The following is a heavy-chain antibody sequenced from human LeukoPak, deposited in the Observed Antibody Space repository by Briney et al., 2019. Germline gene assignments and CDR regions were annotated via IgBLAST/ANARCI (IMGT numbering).Heavy chain of an antibody. D-gene: IGHD3-10*01. Sequence: GGSLRLSCAASGFTFSSYSMNWVRQAPGKWLGWVSSISSSSSYIYYADSVKGRFTISRDNAKKSLFLQMNSLRAEDTAVYYCARVPMVQGVNVDPCDYWGQGTLVTASS. CDR2: ISSSSSYI. CDR1: GFTFSSYS. V-gene: IGHV3-21*01. J-gene: IGHJ4*02. CDR3: ARVPMVQGVNVDPCDY.